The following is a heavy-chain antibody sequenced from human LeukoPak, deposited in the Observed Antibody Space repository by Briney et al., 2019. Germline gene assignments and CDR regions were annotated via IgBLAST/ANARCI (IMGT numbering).Heavy chain of an antibody. CDR1: GGSFSGYY. CDR3: ARVDYYGSGSYKRLDY. D-gene: IGHD3-10*01. CDR2: INHSGST. Sequence: SETLSLTCAVYGGSFSGYYWSWIRQPPGEGLEWIGEINHSGSTNYNPSLKSRVTISVDTSKNQFSLKLSSVTAADTAVYYCARVDYYGSGSYKRLDYWGQGTLVTVSS. J-gene: IGHJ4*02. V-gene: IGHV4-34*01.